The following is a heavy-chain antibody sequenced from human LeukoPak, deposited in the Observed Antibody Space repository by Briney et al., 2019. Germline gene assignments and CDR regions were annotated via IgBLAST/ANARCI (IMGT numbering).Heavy chain of an antibody. D-gene: IGHD3-22*01. J-gene: IGHJ4*02. Sequence: SETLSLTCTVSGGSISSYYWSWIRQPPGKGLEWIGEINHSGSTNYNPSLKSRVTISVDTSKNQFSLKLSSVTAADTAVYYCARGLYYYDSSGSLYWGQGTLVTVSS. V-gene: IGHV4-34*01. CDR3: ARGLYYYDSSGSLY. CDR1: GGSISSYY. CDR2: INHSGST.